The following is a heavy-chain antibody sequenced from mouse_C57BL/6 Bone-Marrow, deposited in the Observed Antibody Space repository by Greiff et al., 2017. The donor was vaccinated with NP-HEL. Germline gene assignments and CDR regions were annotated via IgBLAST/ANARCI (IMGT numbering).Heavy chain of an antibody. CDR3: ARRAQVPFAY. V-gene: IGHV5-17*01. CDR1: GFTFSDYG. CDR2: ISSGSSTI. J-gene: IGHJ3*01. Sequence: EVKLMESGGGLVKPGGSLKLSCAASGFTFSDYGMHWVRQAPEKGLEWVAYISSGSSTIYYADTVKGRFTISRDNAKNTLFLQMTRRRSEDTAMDYCARRAQVPFAYWGQGTLVTVSA. D-gene: IGHD3-2*02.